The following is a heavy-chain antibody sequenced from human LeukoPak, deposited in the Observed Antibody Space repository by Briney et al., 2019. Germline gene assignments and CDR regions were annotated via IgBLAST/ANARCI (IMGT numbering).Heavy chain of an antibody. CDR1: GFTFTSSV. CDR3: AADPTMAGFISY. D-gene: IGHD4/OR15-4a*01. J-gene: IGHJ4*02. CDR2: IVVGSGNT. V-gene: IGHV1-58*02. Sequence: SVKVSCKASGFTFTSSVMQWVRQARGQRLEWIGWIVVGSGNTNYAQKFQERVTITRDMSTSTAYMELSSLRSEDTAVYYCAADPTMAGFISYWGQGTLVTVSS.